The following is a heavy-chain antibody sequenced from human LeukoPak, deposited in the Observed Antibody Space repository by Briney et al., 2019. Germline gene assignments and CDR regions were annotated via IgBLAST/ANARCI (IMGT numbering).Heavy chain of an antibody. V-gene: IGHV4-39*02. CDR2: IYYSGST. CDR3: AREGSGGSCYIR. D-gene: IGHD2-15*01. Sequence: PSETLSLTCTVSGGSISSSSYYWGWIRQPPGKGLEWIGRIYYSGSTYYNPSLKSRVTISVDTSKNQFSLKLSSVTAADTAVYYCAREGSGGSCYIRWGQGTLVTVSS. J-gene: IGHJ4*02. CDR1: GGSISSSSYY.